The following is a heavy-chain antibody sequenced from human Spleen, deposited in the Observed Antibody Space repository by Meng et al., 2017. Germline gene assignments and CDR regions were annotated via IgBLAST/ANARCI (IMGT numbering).Heavy chain of an antibody. CDR2: IIPIFGTA. Sequence: SVKVSCKASGGTFSSYAISWVRQAPGQGLEWMGGIIPIFGTANYAQKFQGRVTITADESTSTAYMELSSLRAEDTAVYYCARDPSTVGFGELFQLYYYYGMDVWGQGTTVTVSS. D-gene: IGHD3-10*01. V-gene: IGHV1-69*13. J-gene: IGHJ6*02. CDR3: ARDPSTVGFGELFQLYYYYGMDV. CDR1: GGTFSSYA.